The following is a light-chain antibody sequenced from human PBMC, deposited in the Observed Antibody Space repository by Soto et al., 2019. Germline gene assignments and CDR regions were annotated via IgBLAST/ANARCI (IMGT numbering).Light chain of an antibody. CDR1: QSIINNY. Sequence: ESVLTQSPGSLSLSPGETATLSCRASQSIINNYLAWYQQKPGQAPRLLIYGASIRATGVPVRFSGSGSGTDFTLTITRLEAEDFAVYYCQQYGTSPLMYTFGQGTKLGVK. J-gene: IGKJ2*01. V-gene: IGKV3-20*01. CDR3: QQYGTSPLMYT. CDR2: GAS.